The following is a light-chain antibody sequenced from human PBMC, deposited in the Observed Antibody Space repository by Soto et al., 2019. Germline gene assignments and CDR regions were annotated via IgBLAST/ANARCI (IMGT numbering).Light chain of an antibody. CDR3: QQRSNWPWT. J-gene: IGKJ1*01. CDR1: QSVSSY. Sequence: EIVLPQSPATLSLSPGARATLSCRASQSVSSYLAWYQQKPGQAPRLLIYDASNRATGIPARFSGSGSGTDFTLTISSLEPEDFAVYYCQQRSNWPWTFSQGTKVEIK. V-gene: IGKV3-11*01. CDR2: DAS.